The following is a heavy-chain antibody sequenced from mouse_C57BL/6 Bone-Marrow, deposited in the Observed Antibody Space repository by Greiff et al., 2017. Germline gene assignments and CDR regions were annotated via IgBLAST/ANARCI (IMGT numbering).Heavy chain of an antibody. D-gene: IGHD2-4*01. CDR3: ARHGGLRPLDY. V-gene: IGHV5-6*01. Sequence: EVQLVESGGDLVKPGGSLKFSCAASGFTFRSYGMSWVRQPPDKSLEWVATISSGGSYTYYPDSVTGRFTISRDNAKNTLYLQMSRLKSEDTAMYYCARHGGLRPLDYWGQGTTLTVSS. CDR1: GFTFRSYG. CDR2: ISSGGSYT. J-gene: IGHJ2*01.